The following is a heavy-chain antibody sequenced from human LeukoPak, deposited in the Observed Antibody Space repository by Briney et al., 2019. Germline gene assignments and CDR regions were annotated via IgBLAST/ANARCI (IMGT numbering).Heavy chain of an antibody. CDR3: ARPHSSGWPLEAFDI. CDR1: GYTFNHYA. J-gene: IGHJ3*02. V-gene: IGHV1-18*01. CDR2: ISAYNGNT. Sequence: ASVKVSCKASGYTFNHYAVSWVRQAPGQGLEFMGWISAYNGNTNYAQKLQGRVIMTTDTSTRTVYMELRSLRSDDTAIYYCARPHSSGWPLEAFDIWGQGTEVTVSS. D-gene: IGHD6-19*01.